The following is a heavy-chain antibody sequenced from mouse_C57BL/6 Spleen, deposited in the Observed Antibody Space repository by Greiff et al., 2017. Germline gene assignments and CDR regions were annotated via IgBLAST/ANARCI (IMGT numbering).Heavy chain of an antibody. CDR1: GYTFTSYW. CDR2: IYPGSGST. Sequence: QVHVKQSGAELVKPGASVKMSCKASGYTFTSYWITWVKQRPGQGLEWIGDIYPGSGSTNYNEKFKSKATLTVDTSSSTAYMQLSSLTSEDSAVYYCAIIYYDYDGFDYWGQGTTLTVSS. V-gene: IGHV1-55*01. CDR3: AIIYYDYDGFDY. J-gene: IGHJ2*01. D-gene: IGHD2-4*01.